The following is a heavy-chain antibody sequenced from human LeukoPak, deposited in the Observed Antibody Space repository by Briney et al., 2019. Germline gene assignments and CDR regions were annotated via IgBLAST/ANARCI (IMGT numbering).Heavy chain of an antibody. CDR2: IYYSGST. CDR3: ARIRRPHWYLDL. Sequence: SETLSLTCTVSGDSISSADYYWTWIRQPPGEGLELVGFIYYSGSTKYNPSLKSRVTISAATSKTQFSLRLSYATAADTAVYYCARIRRPHWYLDLWGRGTLVTVSS. V-gene: IGHV4-30-4*08. CDR1: GDSISSADYY. J-gene: IGHJ2*01. D-gene: IGHD3-3*01.